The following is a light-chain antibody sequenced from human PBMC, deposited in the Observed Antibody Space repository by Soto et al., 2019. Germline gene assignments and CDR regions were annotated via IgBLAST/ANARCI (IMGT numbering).Light chain of an antibody. CDR1: QSVSSSY. J-gene: IGKJ5*01. Sequence: EIVLRQSPGTLSLSPGERATLSCRASQSVSSSYLAWYQQKPGQAPRLLIFAASSRASGIPDRFSGSGSGTDFTLTISRLEPEDFALFYCQYHGSSPITFGQGTRLEI. V-gene: IGKV3-20*01. CDR2: AAS. CDR3: QYHGSSPIT.